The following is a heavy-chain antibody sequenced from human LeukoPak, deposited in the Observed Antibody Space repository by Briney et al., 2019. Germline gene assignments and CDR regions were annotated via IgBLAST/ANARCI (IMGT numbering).Heavy chain of an antibody. V-gene: IGHV1-46*01. Sequence: GASVKVSCKASGYTFTSYYMHWARQAPGQGLEWMGIINPSGGSTTCAQKFQGRVTMTRDMSTSTVYMELSSLRSEDTAVYYCARVIQYRPSSYFDYWGQGTLVTVSS. J-gene: IGHJ4*02. CDR1: GYTFTSYY. D-gene: IGHD3-16*01. CDR3: ARVIQYRPSSYFDY. CDR2: INPSGGST.